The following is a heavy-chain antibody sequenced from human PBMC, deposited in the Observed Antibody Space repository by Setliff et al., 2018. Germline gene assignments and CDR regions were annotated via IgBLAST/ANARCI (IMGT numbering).Heavy chain of an antibody. CDR3: ARGRNVAARLLDS. CDR2: IYTSWST. CDR1: DDSISSRHYY. Sequence: TLSLTCTVSDDSISSRHYYWSWIRQPAGKGLEWLGQIYTSWSTNYNPSLKGRATLSIDASKKQFSLKLTSMTAADTAVYYCARGRNVAARLLDSWGQGTLVTVSS. D-gene: IGHD6-6*01. V-gene: IGHV4-61*09. J-gene: IGHJ4*02.